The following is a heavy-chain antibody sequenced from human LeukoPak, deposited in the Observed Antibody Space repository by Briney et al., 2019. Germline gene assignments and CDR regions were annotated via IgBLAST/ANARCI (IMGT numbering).Heavy chain of an antibody. J-gene: IGHJ4*02. D-gene: IGHD5-18*01. CDR3: ARTGYSYGQRVDY. V-gene: IGHV4-39*01. CDR2: IYYSGTT. CDR1: GGSISSSIYY. Sequence: SETLSLTCTVSGGSISSSIYYWGWIRQPPGKGLEWIGSIYYSGTTYFNPSLKSRLTISVDTSKNQFSLKLSFMTAADTAVYYCARTGYSYGQRVDYWGQGILVTVSS.